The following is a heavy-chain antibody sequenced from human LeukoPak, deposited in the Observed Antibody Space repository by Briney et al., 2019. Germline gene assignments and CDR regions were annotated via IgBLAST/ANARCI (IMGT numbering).Heavy chain of an antibody. CDR3: ARGRSYNHFEY. V-gene: IGHV3-13*01. J-gene: IGHJ4*02. CDR1: GFTFSIYD. D-gene: IGHD1-14*01. Sequence: QPGGSLRLSCAAAGFTFSIYDMHWVRQATGKGLEWVSAIGSAGDTYYPGSVKGRFTISRENAKNSLYLQMNSLRAGDTAVYYCARGRSYNHFEYWGQGTLVTVSS. CDR2: IGSAGDT.